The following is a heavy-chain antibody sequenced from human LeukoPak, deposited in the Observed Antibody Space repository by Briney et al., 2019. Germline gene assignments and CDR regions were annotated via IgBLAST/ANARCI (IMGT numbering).Heavy chain of an antibody. V-gene: IGHV4-38-2*02. J-gene: IGHJ4*02. D-gene: IGHD5-18*01. Sequence: SETLSLTCTVSGYSISSGYYWGWIRQPPGKGLEWIGSIYHSGSTYYNPSLKSRVTISVDASKNQFSLKLSSVTAADTAVYYCARASQLWFDYWGQGTLVTVSS. CDR3: ARASQLWFDY. CDR1: GYSISSGYY. CDR2: IYHSGST.